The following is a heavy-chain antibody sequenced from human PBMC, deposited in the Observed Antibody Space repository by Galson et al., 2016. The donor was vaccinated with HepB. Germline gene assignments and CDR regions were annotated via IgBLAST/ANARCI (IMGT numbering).Heavy chain of an antibody. V-gene: IGHV3-64D*09. D-gene: IGHD5-18*01. J-gene: IGHJ4*02. CDR3: VKTFGYGYGRHFFDY. CDR1: GFTFSSYT. Sequence: SLRLSCAASGFTFSSYTLHWVRQAPGKGLEYVSAINDNGGTTYYADSVKGRFTISRDNSKNTLYLQLSSLRAEDTAVYYCVKTFGYGYGRHFFDYWGQGTLVTVSS. CDR2: INDNGGTT.